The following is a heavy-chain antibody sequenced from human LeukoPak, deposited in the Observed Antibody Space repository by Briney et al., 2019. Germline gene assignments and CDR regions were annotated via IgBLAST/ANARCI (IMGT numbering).Heavy chain of an antibody. D-gene: IGHD6-19*01. CDR3: AGGALYYSSGWPFDY. Sequence: SETLSLTCAVYGGSFSGYYWSWIRQPPGKGLEWIGEINHSGSTNYNPSLKSRVTISVDTSKNQFSLKLSSVTAADTAVYYCAGGALYYSSGWPFDYWGQGTLVTVSS. V-gene: IGHV4-34*01. CDR1: GGSFSGYY. J-gene: IGHJ4*02. CDR2: INHSGST.